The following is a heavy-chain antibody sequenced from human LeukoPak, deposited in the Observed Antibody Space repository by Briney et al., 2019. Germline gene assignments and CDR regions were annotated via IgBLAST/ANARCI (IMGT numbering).Heavy chain of an antibody. CDR2: MNPNSGNT. Sequence: ASVKVSCKASGYTFTSYDINWVRQATGQGLEWMGWMNPNSGNTDYAQKFQGRVTMTRNTSISTAYMELSSLRSEDTAVYYCARMITFGGVDYGMDVWGQGTTVTVFS. V-gene: IGHV1-8*01. J-gene: IGHJ6*02. CDR3: ARMITFGGVDYGMDV. D-gene: IGHD3-16*01. CDR1: GYTFTSYD.